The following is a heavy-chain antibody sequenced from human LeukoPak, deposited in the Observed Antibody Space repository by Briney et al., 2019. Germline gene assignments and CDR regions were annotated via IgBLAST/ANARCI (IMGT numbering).Heavy chain of an antibody. Sequence: GRSLRLSCAASGFTFDDYAMHWVRQAPGKGLEWVSGISWNSGSIGYADSVKGRFTISRDNSKNTLYLQMNSLRAEDTAVYYCAKDRSYYDSSGYLIYWGQGTLVTVSS. D-gene: IGHD3-22*01. CDR1: GFTFDDYA. V-gene: IGHV3-9*01. CDR3: AKDRSYYDSSGYLIY. CDR2: ISWNSGSI. J-gene: IGHJ4*02.